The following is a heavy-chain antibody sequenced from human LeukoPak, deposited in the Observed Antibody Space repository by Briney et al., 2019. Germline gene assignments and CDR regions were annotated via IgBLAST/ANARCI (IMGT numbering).Heavy chain of an antibody. Sequence: GGSLRLSCAASGFTFSSYAMHWVRQAPGKGLEWVAVISYDGSNKYYADSMKGRFTISRDNSKNTLYLQMNSLRAEDTAVYYCARAITMVYFDYWGQGTLVTVSS. J-gene: IGHJ4*02. V-gene: IGHV3-30-3*01. CDR1: GFTFSSYA. CDR2: ISYDGSNK. D-gene: IGHD3-10*01. CDR3: ARAITMVYFDY.